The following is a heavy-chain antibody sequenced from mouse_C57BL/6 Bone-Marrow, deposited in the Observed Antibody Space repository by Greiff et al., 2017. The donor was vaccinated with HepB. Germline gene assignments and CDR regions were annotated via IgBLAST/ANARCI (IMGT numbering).Heavy chain of an antibody. CDR2: INPNNGGT. V-gene: IGHV1-22*01. D-gene: IGHD1-1*01. CDR1: GYTFTDYY. J-gene: IGHJ4*01. Sequence: EVQLQQSGPELVKPGSSVKMSCKASGYTFTDYYMHWVKQSHGKSLEWIGYINPNNGGTSYNQKFKGKATLTVNKSSSTAYMELRSLTSEDSAVYYCARSPITTVGAKGYAMDYWGQGTSVTVSS. CDR3: ARSPITTVGAKGYAMDY.